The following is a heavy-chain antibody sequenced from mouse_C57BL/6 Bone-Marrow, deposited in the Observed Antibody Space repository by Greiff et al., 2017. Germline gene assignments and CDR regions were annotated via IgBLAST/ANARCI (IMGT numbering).Heavy chain of an antibody. CDR1: GYSITSGYY. CDR3: ARDGGNQRYFDV. CDR2: ISYDGSN. Sequence: DVQLQESGPGLVKPSQSLSLTCSVTGYSITSGYYWNWIRQFPGNKLEWMGYISYDGSNNYNPSLKNRISITRDTSKNQFFLKLNSVTTEDTATYYCARDGGNQRYFDVWGTGTTVTVSS. D-gene: IGHD2-1*01. J-gene: IGHJ1*03. V-gene: IGHV3-6*01.